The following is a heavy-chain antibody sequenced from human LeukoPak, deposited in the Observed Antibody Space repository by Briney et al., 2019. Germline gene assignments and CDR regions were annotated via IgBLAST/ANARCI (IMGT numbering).Heavy chain of an antibody. V-gene: IGHV3-7*01. Sequence: GGSLRLSCAASGFTFSSFAMSWVRQAPGKGLEWVANIKQDGSEKYYVDSVKGRFTISRDNAKNSLYLQMNSLRAEDTAVYYCARDAVAGTSVYWGQGTLVTVSS. J-gene: IGHJ4*02. CDR2: IKQDGSEK. D-gene: IGHD6-19*01. CDR3: ARDAVAGTSVY. CDR1: GFTFSSFA.